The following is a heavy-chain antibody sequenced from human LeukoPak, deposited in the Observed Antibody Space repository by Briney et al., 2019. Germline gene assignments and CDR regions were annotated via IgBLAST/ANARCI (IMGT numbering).Heavy chain of an antibody. J-gene: IGHJ4*02. D-gene: IGHD1-26*01. CDR3: AKDLSLALVGANQDYFDY. Sequence: GGSLRLSCAASGFTFSSYTMHWVRQTPGKGLEWVALISFDANNKYYADSVKGRFTISRDNSKNTLYLQMNSLIPEDTAVYYCAKDLSLALVGANQDYFDYWGQGTLVTVSS. V-gene: IGHV3-30*04. CDR2: ISFDANNK. CDR1: GFTFSSYT.